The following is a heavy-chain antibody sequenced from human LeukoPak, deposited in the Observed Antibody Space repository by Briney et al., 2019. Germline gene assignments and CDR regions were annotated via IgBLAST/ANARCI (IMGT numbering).Heavy chain of an antibody. CDR2: ISYDRSNK. CDR3: ARDLNDYYGSGSSYNWFDP. D-gene: IGHD3-10*01. J-gene: IGHJ5*02. V-gene: IGHV3-30-3*01. Sequence: GGSLRLSCAASGFTFSSYAMHWVRQAPGKGLEWVAVISYDRSNKYYADSVKGRFTISRDNSKNTLYLQMNSLRAEDTAVYYCARDLNDYYGSGSSYNWFDPWGQGTLVTVSS. CDR1: GFTFSSYA.